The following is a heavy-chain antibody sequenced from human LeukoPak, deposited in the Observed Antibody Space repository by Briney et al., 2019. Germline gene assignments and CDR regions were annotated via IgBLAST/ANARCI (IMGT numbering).Heavy chain of an antibody. J-gene: IGHJ4*02. Sequence: GGSLRLSCAASGFIFSSYDMHWVRQVTGKGLEWVSAIGTAVDTSYADSVKGRFTISRDNSKNTVYLQMNSLRVEDTAVYYCAKESAGARRYFDYWGQGTLVTVSS. CDR3: AKESAGARRYFDY. CDR2: IGTAVDT. CDR1: GFIFSSYD. D-gene: IGHD1-26*01. V-gene: IGHV3-13*01.